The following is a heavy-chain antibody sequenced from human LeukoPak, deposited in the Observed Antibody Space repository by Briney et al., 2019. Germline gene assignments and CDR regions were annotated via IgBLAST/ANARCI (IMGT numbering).Heavy chain of an antibody. Sequence: GGSLRLSCAASGFTFSSYAMSWVRQAPGKGLEWVSAISASGDSTYYADSVKGRFTISRDNSKNTLYLQMNSLRAEDTAVYYCARGSGYPYYFDYWGQGTLVTVSS. J-gene: IGHJ4*02. D-gene: IGHD3-22*01. CDR3: ARGSGYPYYFDY. CDR2: ISASGDST. CDR1: GFTFSSYA. V-gene: IGHV3-23*01.